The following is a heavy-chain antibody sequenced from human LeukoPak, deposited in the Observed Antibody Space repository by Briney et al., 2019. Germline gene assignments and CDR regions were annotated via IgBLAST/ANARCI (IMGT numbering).Heavy chain of an antibody. J-gene: IGHJ4*02. Sequence: PSETLSLTCTVSGGSISSGSYHWSWIRQPPGKGLEWIGYIYYSGSTNYNPSLKSRVTISVDTSKNQFSLKLSSVTAADTAVYYCARSKDILTGYCFDYWGQGTLVTVSS. CDR3: ARSKDILTGYCFDY. CDR2: IYYSGST. V-gene: IGHV4-61*01. CDR1: GGSISSGSYH. D-gene: IGHD3-9*01.